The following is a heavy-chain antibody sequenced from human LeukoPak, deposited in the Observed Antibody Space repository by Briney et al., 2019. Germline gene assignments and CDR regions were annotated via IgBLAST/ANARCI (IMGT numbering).Heavy chain of an antibody. Sequence: TRSPTWLVDGRSSSGYYWSCIRHLARNWLEWIGANNHSGSTNDNPSLKSRVTISVDTSKNQFSLKLSSVTAADTAVYYCARESVSYSSSRYFDYWGQGTLVTVSS. J-gene: IGHJ4*02. CDR1: GRSSSGYY. V-gene: IGHV4-34*01. CDR3: ARESVSYSSSRYFDY. D-gene: IGHD6-13*01. CDR2: NNHSGST.